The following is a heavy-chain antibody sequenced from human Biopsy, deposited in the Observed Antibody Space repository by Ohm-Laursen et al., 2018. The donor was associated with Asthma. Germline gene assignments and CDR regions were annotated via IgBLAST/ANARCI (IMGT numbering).Heavy chain of an antibody. CDR2: ISVYNGNT. V-gene: IGHV1-18*01. J-gene: IGHJ6*02. D-gene: IGHD3-10*01. Sequence: SVKVSCKTSGYTFNSAGITWVRQAPGQGLEWMGWISVYNGNTKVAQKLQDRVTMITDTSTSTAYMELRSLRSDDTAVYFCARAVDYSHYYGIDVWGQGTTFTVS. CDR3: ARAVDYSHYYGIDV. CDR1: GYTFNSAG.